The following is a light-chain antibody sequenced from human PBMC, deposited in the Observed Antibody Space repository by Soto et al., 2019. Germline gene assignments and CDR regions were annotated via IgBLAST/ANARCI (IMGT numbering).Light chain of an antibody. V-gene: IGKV1-39*01. CDR2: DAS. CDR3: QQSYSTPLT. J-gene: IGKJ4*01. Sequence: KQLNQSLSSLSASIRDRVTITCRASHNIRGYLTWYQQKPGKAPNLLIYDASSLQSGIPSRFSGSGSGTDFTLTISSLQPEDFATYYCQQSYSTPLTFGGRTKVDI. CDR1: HNIRGY.